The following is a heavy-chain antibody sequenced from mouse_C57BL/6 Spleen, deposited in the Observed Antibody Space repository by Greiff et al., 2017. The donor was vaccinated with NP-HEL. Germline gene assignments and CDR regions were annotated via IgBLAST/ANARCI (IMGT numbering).Heavy chain of an antibody. D-gene: IGHD2-3*01. J-gene: IGHJ2*01. V-gene: IGHV1-18*01. CDR1: GYTFTDYN. Sequence: EVQLQQSGPELVKPGASVKIPCKASGYTFTDYNMDWVKQSHGKSLEWIGDINPNNGGPIYNQKFKGKATLTVDKSSSTAYMELRSLTSEDTAVYYCARSGGYYLDYWGQGTTLTVSS. CDR2: INPNNGGP. CDR3: ARSGGYYLDY.